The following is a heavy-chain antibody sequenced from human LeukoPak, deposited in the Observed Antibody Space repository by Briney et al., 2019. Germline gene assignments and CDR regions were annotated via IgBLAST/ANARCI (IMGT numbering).Heavy chain of an antibody. CDR1: GYSISSGYY. Sequence: SETLSLTCTVSGYSISSGYYWGWIRQPPGKGLEWIGSNSGSTNYNPSLKSRVTISVDKSKNQFSLKLSSVTAADTAVYYCARGTTVTSFDYYYYYMDVWGKGTTVTVSS. CDR3: ARGTTVTSFDYYYYYMDV. D-gene: IGHD4-17*01. J-gene: IGHJ6*03. CDR2: NSGST. V-gene: IGHV4-38-2*02.